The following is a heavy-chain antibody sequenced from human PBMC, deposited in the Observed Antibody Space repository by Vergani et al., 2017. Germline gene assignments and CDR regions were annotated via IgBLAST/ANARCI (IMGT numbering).Heavy chain of an antibody. D-gene: IGHD6-13*01. V-gene: IGHV3-23*01. CDR3: ARDSRSWYLRRCNYYYGMDV. Sequence: EVQLLESGGGLVQPGGSLRLSCAASGFTFSSYAMSWVRQAPGKGVEWVSAISGSGGSTYYADSLKGRFTISRDNSKNTLYLTMNSLRAEDTAVYYCARDSRSWYLRRCNYYYGMDVWGQGTTVTVSS. CDR1: GFTFSSYA. J-gene: IGHJ6*02. CDR2: ISGSGGST.